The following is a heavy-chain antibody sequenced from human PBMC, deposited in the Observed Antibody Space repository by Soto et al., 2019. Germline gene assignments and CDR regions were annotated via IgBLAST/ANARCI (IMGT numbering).Heavy chain of an antibody. CDR2: IYWDDDK. V-gene: IGHV2-5*02. D-gene: IGHD4-17*01. Sequence: QITLKESGPTLVKPTQTLTLTCTLSGFSIDTGGVGVGWIRQPPGKALQWLAVIYWDDDKRYSPSLKGRLTVTKDNAKSKVVLTVTNRDPVDPARFFCARSLDQAFGDYPDAFDVWGRGTMVTVSS. CDR3: ARSLDQAFGDYPDAFDV. CDR1: GFSIDTGGVG. J-gene: IGHJ3*01.